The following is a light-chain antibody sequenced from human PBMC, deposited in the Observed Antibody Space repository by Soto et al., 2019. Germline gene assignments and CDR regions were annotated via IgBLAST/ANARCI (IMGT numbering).Light chain of an antibody. V-gene: IGLV2-14*01. CDR2: EVS. Sequence: QSVLTQPASVSGSPGQSITISCTGTSSDVGGYNYVYWYQQHPGKAPKLMIYEVSNRHSEVSNRFSGSKSGNTASLTISGLQAEDEGNYYCSSYTSGSTLVVFGGGTKLTVL. J-gene: IGLJ2*01. CDR3: SSYTSGSTLVV. CDR1: SSDVGGYNY.